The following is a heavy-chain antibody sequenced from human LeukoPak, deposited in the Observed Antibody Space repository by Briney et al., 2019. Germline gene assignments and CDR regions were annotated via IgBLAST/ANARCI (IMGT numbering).Heavy chain of an antibody. CDR1: GFTFSSSG. CDR3: ARGKGSNHAYLDY. CDR2: IWYDASNE. V-gene: IGHV3-33*01. D-gene: IGHD1-14*01. J-gene: IGHJ4*02. Sequence: QPGGSLRLSCAASGFTFSSSGMHWVRQAPGRGLEWVSVIWYDASNEYYADSVKGRFTISRDSSKNTLYLQMNGLRVEDTAVYYCARGKGSNHAYLDYWDQGTLVTVSS.